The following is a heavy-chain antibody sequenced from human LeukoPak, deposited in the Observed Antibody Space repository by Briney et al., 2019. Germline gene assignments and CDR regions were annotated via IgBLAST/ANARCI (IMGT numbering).Heavy chain of an antibody. CDR2: IYYSGST. Sequence: SETLSLTCTVSGGSISSYYWSWIRQPPGKGLEWIGYIYYSGSTNYNPSLKSRVTISVDTSKNQFSLKLSSVTAADTAVHYCARTSGYSSKFDYWGQGTLVTVSS. V-gene: IGHV4-59*01. J-gene: IGHJ4*02. D-gene: IGHD3-3*01. CDR3: ARTSGYSSKFDY. CDR1: GGSISSYY.